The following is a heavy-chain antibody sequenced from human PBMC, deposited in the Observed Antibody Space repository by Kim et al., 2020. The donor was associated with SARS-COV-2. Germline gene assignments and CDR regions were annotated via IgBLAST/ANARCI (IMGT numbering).Heavy chain of an antibody. V-gene: IGHV4-4*07. CDR2: IYTSGST. CDR3: ASDRAVRGVIITGAFDI. Sequence: SETLSLTCTVSGGSISSYYWSWIRHPAGPGLEWNGRIYTSGSTNSNPSLKSRVTMSVDTSKNQFSLTLSCVTAAATAVYYCASDRAVRGVIITGAFDIWGPGTMGTVSS. D-gene: IGHD3-10*01. J-gene: IGHJ3*02. CDR1: GGSISSYY.